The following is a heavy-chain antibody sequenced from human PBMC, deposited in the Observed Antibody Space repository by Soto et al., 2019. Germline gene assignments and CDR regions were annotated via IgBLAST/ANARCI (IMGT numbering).Heavy chain of an antibody. CDR3: ATTVTRLIAFDV. CDR1: GFTVSSHY. D-gene: IGHD4-17*01. Sequence: GGSLRLSCAASGFTVSSHYMSWVRQTPGRGLEWVSILYASDSTFYADSVEGRFTISRDNSKNTVYLQLNSLRAEDTAVYYCATTVTRLIAFDVWGQGTMVTVSS. J-gene: IGHJ3*01. V-gene: IGHV3-53*01. CDR2: LYASDST.